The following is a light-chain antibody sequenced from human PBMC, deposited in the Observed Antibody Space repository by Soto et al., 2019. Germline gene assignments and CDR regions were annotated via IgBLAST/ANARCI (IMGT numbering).Light chain of an antibody. CDR3: QQRSNLIT. CDR2: DSS. Sequence: EIVLTQSPGTLSLSPGERATLSCRASQSVSSSYLVWYQQKPGQAPRLLIYDSSNRATGIPARFSGSGSGTDFTLTISSLEPEDFAVYYCQQRSNLITFGQGARLEIK. CDR1: QSVSSSY. V-gene: IGKV3D-20*02. J-gene: IGKJ5*01.